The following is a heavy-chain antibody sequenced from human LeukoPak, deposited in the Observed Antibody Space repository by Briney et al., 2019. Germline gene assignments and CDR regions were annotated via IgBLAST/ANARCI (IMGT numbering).Heavy chain of an antibody. Sequence: SETLSLTCAVSGGSFSGFYLSWIRQPPGKGLEWIGEISHSGSTNYTPSLKSRVTISVDTSKKQFSLKLDSVTAADTAVYYCARGRIVAAASNWCFDLWGRSTLVTVSS. V-gene: IGHV4-34*01. J-gene: IGHJ2*01. D-gene: IGHD2-2*01. CDR3: ARGRIVAAASNWCFDL. CDR1: GGSFSGFY. CDR2: ISHSGST.